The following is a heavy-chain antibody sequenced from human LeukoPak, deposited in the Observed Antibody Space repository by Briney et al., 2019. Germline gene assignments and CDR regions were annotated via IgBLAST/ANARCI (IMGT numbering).Heavy chain of an antibody. V-gene: IGHV3-30*01. J-gene: IGHJ4*02. D-gene: IGHD1-1*01. CDR3: ARSNEGHLDN. Sequence: SVKGRFTNSRDNSKNTLYLQMNSLRAEDTAMYYCARSNEGHLDNWGQGTLVTVSS.